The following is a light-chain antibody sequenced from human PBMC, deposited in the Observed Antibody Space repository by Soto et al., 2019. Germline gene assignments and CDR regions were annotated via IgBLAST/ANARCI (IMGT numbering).Light chain of an antibody. V-gene: IGKV3-20*01. CDR2: AAS. Sequence: EVVLTQSPGTLSLSPGERATLSCRASQSISTNYLAWYQQKPGQAPKLLIYAASSRLTGIPDRFSSSGSGTDFTLTISRLEPEDFALDYCQQYGRTFGQGTRLDIK. CDR1: QSISTNY. CDR3: QQYGRT. J-gene: IGKJ5*01.